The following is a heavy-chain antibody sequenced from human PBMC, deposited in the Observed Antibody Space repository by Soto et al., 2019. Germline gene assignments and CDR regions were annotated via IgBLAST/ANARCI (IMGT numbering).Heavy chain of an antibody. CDR3: AGDLHIGLVPADGLGGMGV. CDR2: IIPIFGTA. Sequence: QVQLVQSGAEVKKPGSSVKVSCKASGGTFSSYAISWVRQAPGQGLEWMGGIIPIFGTANYAQKFQGRVTMYADESTSRAYKEPRSRRSEDTAVYYCAGDLHIGLVPADGLGGMGVWGKGTTVTVA. D-gene: IGHD2-2*01. V-gene: IGHV1-69*12. CDR1: GGTFSSYA. J-gene: IGHJ6*04.